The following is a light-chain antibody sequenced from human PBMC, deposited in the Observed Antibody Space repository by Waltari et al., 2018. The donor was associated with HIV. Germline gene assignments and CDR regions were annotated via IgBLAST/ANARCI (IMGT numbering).Light chain of an antibody. V-gene: IGLV6-57*03. CDR1: RGSISSNY. CDR3: QSYDSSNHWV. CDR2: EDN. J-gene: IGLJ3*02. Sequence: NFMLTQPHSVSESPGKTVTISCTRSRGSISSNYVQWYQQSPGSAPTTVIYEDNQRPPGVPDRFSGSIDSSSNSASLTISGLKTEDEADYYCQSYDSSNHWVFGGGTKLTVL.